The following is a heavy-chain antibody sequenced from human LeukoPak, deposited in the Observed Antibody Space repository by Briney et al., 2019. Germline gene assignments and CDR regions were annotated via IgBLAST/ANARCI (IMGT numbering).Heavy chain of an antibody. D-gene: IGHD3-10*01. J-gene: IGHJ3*02. CDR3: AREFEGQEAGAYGSGSYDVFDI. CDR1: GFTFSNYW. Sequence: GGSLRLSCADSGFTFSNYWMHWVRRGPGKGLGLVSRITSDASSTSYADSVKGRFTISRDNAKNTLYLRMNSLRAEDTAVYYCAREFEGQEAGAYGSGSYDVFDIWGQGTMVTVSS. V-gene: IGHV3-74*01. CDR2: ITSDASST.